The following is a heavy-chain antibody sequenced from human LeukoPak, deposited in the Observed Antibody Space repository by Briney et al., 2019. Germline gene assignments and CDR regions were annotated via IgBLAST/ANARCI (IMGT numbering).Heavy chain of an antibody. CDR3: ARAVRWRMEYYFDY. J-gene: IGHJ4*02. Sequence: GGSLGLSCAASGFTFGSYWMHWVRQTPGKGLVWVSRINTDGSSTSYADSVKGRFTISRDNAKNTLYLQMNSLRAEDTAVFYCARAVRWRMEYYFDYWGQGTLVTVSS. V-gene: IGHV3-74*01. CDR1: GFTFGSYW. D-gene: IGHD3-3*01. CDR2: INTDGSST.